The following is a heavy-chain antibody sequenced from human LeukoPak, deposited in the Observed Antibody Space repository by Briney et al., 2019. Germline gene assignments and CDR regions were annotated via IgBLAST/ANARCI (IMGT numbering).Heavy chain of an antibody. J-gene: IGHJ4*02. D-gene: IGHD3-10*01. V-gene: IGHV4-39*07. CDR2: IYYSGST. CDR3: ARVGTYGSGSYLSWLDY. Sequence: PSETLSLTCTVSGGSISSSSYYLGWIRQPPGKGLEWIGSIYYSGSTYYNPSLKSRVTISVDTSKNQFSLKLSSVTAADTAVYYCARVGTYGSGSYLSWLDYWGQGTLVTVSS. CDR1: GGSISSSSYY.